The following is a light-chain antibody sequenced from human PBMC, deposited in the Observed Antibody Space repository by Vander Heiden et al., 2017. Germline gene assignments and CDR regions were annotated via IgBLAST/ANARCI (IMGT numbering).Light chain of an antibody. Sequence: QSVLTQPPSASGAPGQRVTISCSGSSSNIGTYTVNWYQHLPATAPKLLLYRNIQRPAGVPDRFSGSTTGTSASLAIGGLQSDDEADYYCAAWDNTLNGVIFGGGTKLTVL. V-gene: IGLV1-44*01. CDR2: RNI. J-gene: IGLJ2*01. CDR3: AAWDNTLNGVI. CDR1: SSNIGTYT.